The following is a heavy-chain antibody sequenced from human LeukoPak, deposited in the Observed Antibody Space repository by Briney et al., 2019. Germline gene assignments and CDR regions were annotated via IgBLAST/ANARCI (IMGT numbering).Heavy chain of an antibody. CDR2: INHSGST. V-gene: IGHV4-34*01. D-gene: IGHD3-10*01. J-gene: IGHJ4*02. Sequence: SETLSLTCAVYGGSFSGYYWSWIRQPPGKGLEWIGEINHSGSTNYNPSLKSRVTISVDTSKNQFSLKLSSVTAADTAVYYCARRVNYYGSGSPKYYFDYWGQGTLVTVSS. CDR1: GGSFSGYY. CDR3: ARRVNYYGSGSPKYYFDY.